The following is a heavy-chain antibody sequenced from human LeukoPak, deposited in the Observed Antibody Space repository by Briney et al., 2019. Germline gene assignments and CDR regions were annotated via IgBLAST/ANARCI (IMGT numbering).Heavy chain of an antibody. V-gene: IGHV3-7*01. J-gene: IGHJ6*03. D-gene: IGHD1-14*01. Sequence: GGSLRLSCAASGFTLSSYWMTWVRQAPGKGLEWVANIKQDGSEKYYVDSVKGRFTISRDNAKNSLYLQMNSLRAEDTAVYYCATVRSNYYYYYMDVWGKGNTVTVSS. CDR2: IKQDGSEK. CDR1: GFTLSSYW. CDR3: ATVRSNYYYYYMDV.